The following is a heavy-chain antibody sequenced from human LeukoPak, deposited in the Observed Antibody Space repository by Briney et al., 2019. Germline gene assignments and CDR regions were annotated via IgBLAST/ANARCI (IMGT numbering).Heavy chain of an antibody. CDR3: ARGVNRANDF. Sequence: GESLKISCKGSGFTFTSYWIAWVRQMPGKGLEYTGIIYPTDSDTRYSPSFQGQVTISADRSISTAYLQWNTLKASDTAMYYCARGVNRANDFWGQGTLVTVSS. D-gene: IGHD2-21*01. J-gene: IGHJ4*02. V-gene: IGHV5-51*01. CDR1: GFTFTSYW. CDR2: IYPTDSDT.